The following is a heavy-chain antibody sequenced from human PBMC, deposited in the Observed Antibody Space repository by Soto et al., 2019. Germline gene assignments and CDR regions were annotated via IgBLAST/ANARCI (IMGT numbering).Heavy chain of an antibody. J-gene: IGHJ2*01. D-gene: IGHD3-10*01. CDR3: ARDRDWYFDL. Sequence: GGSLRLSCAASGFTFSSYSINWVRQAPGKGLEWVSSISSSNNYVYYADSVKGRFTISGDNAKNPLYLQMNSLRAGDTAVYYCARDRDWYFDLWGRGTLVTVSS. CDR2: ISSSNNYV. V-gene: IGHV3-21*01. CDR1: GFTFSSYS.